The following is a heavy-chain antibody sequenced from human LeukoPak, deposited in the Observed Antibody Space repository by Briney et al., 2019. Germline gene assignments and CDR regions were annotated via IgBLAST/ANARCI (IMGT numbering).Heavy chain of an antibody. V-gene: IGHV4-34*01. CDR1: GGSCDDYY. CDR2: IHPSGIF. D-gene: IGHD5-24*01. Sequence: SETLSLTCAVYGGSCDDYYCSWIRQPPGKGLEWIGEIHPSGIFYYNSSLMSRVTISIDTSKGQFSLRLTSVTAADTGFYYCARGRDRSKAGDHWGQGSLVTVSS. J-gene: IGHJ4*02. CDR3: ARGRDRSKAGDH.